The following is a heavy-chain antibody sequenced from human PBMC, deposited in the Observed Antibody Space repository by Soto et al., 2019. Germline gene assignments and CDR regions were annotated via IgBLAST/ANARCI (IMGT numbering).Heavy chain of an antibody. V-gene: IGHV5-10-1*01. CDR3: ERHTVLMVYAIHGGPFDN. J-gene: IGHJ3*02. D-gene: IGHD2-8*01. CDR2: VDPSDSYT. Sequence: GGPLKTSFKGPGYSFTSYWISWVRQMPGKGLEWVGRVDPSDSYTNYSPSVQGHITISADKSISTAYQQWRSLKASDTAMYYCERHTVLMVYAIHGGPFDNWGQGTMVTVSS. CDR1: GYSFTSYW.